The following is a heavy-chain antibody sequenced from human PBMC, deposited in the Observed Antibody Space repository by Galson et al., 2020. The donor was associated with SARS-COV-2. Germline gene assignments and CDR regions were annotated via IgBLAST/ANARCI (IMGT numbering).Heavy chain of an antibody. J-gene: IGHJ6*03. V-gene: IGHV1-8*01. CDR3: ARGLRVTMIVVVITTDYYYYMDV. CDR1: GYTFTSYD. Sequence: ASVPVSRKASGYTFTSYDLNWVRPATGQGLEWMGWTNPNSGNPGHAQKLQGRVTMTRNTSINTAYMELSSLRSEDTAVYYCARGLRVTMIVVVITTDYYYYMDVWGKGTTVTVSS. D-gene: IGHD3-22*01. CDR2: TNPNSGNP.